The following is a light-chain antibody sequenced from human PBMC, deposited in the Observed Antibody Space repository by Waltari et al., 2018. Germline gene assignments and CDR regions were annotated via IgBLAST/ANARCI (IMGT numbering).Light chain of an antibody. J-gene: IGKJ1*01. Sequence: EIVMTQSPATLSVSPGERATLSCRASLSVSSNLAWYQQKPGQAPRVHIYVASTRATGIPAMFSGSGSGTEFTVTISSLQSEDCAVYYCQQYNNWPRTFGQGTKVEIK. CDR3: QQYNNWPRT. V-gene: IGKV3-15*01. CDR2: VAS. CDR1: LSVSSN.